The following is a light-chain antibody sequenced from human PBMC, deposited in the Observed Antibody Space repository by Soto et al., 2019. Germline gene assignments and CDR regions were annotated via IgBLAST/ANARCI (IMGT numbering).Light chain of an antibody. V-gene: IGKV3-15*01. CDR2: GAS. CDR3: QQYNNWPPAGT. Sequence: EVVMTQSPATLSVSPGERATLSCRATQSVSSRLAWYQQKPGQAPRLLIYGASTRATGIPARFSGSGSGTEFTLTISSLQSEDFAVYYCQQYNNWPPAGTFGQGTKVDI. CDR1: QSVSSR. J-gene: IGKJ1*01.